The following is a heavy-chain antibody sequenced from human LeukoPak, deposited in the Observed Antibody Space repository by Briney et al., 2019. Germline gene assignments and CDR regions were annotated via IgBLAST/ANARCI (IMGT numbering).Heavy chain of an antibody. CDR2: ISGSGGST. Sequence: PGGSLRLSCAASAFTFSSYAMSWVHQAPGKGLEWVSAISGSGGSTYYADSVKGRFTISRDNSKNTLYLQMNSLRAEDTAVYYCAKDPRRGYDARYFDYWGQGTLVTVSS. D-gene: IGHD5-12*01. CDR1: AFTFSSYA. J-gene: IGHJ4*02. V-gene: IGHV3-23*01. CDR3: AKDPRRGYDARYFDY.